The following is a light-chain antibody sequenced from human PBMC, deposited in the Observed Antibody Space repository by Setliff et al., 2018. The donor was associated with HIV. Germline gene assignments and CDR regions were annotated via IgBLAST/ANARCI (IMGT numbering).Light chain of an antibody. CDR1: SSDVGGYNY. CDR3: CSYAGSSYV. CDR2: DVN. J-gene: IGLJ1*01. Sequence: QSALTQPRSVSGSPGQSVTISCTGTSSDVGGYNYVSWYQQHPGKAPKLMTYDVNKRPSGVPDRFSGSKSGKMASLTISGLQAEDEADYYCCSYAGSSYVFGTGTKVTVL. V-gene: IGLV2-11*01.